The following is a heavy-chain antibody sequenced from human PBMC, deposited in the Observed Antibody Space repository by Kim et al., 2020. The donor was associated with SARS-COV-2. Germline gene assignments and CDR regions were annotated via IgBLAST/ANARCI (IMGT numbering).Heavy chain of an antibody. V-gene: IGHV3-30*07. J-gene: IGHJ3*02. D-gene: IGHD3-22*01. CDR3: ARDWRDDSRLLRTFDI. Sequence: SVKGRFTISRDNSKNTLYLQMNSLRAEDTAVYYCARDWRDDSRLLRTFDIWGQGTMVTVSS.